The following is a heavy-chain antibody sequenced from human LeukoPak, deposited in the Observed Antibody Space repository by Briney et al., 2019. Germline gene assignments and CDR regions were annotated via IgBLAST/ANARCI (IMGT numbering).Heavy chain of an antibody. CDR1: GFTVSSNY. D-gene: IGHD6-19*01. V-gene: IGHV3-53*01. J-gene: IGHJ4*02. Sequence: GGSLRLSCAASGFTVSSNYMSWVRQAPGKGLEWVSVIYSGGTTYYADSVKGRFTISRDNSKNTLYLQMNSLRVEDTAVYYCARDHSVTGTWDYWGQGTLVTVSS. CDR3: ARDHSVTGTWDY. CDR2: IYSGGTT.